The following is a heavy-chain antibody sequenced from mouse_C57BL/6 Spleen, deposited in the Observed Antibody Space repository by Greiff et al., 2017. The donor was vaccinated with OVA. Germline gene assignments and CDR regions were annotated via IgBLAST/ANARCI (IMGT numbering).Heavy chain of an antibody. D-gene: IGHD2-10*02. J-gene: IGHJ2*01. CDR1: GYTFTSYW. V-gene: IGHV1-7*01. CDR2: INPSSGYT. Sequence: VKLQQSGAELAKPGASVKLSCKASGYTFTSYWMHWVKQRPGQGLEWIGYINPSSGYTKYNQKFKAKATLTADKSSSTAYMQLSSLTYEDSAVYYCARGWYGNYFDYWGQGTTLTVSS. CDR3: ARGWYGNYFDY.